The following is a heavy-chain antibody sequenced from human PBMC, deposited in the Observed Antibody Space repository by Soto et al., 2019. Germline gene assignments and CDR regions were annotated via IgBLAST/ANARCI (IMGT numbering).Heavy chain of an antibody. D-gene: IGHD2-2*01. CDR2: IYYSGST. CDR1: GGSISSGGYY. V-gene: IGHV4-31*03. CDR3: ARDRVVPAARLYYYYGMDV. Sequence: QVQLQESGPGLVKPSQTLSLTCTVSGGSISSGGYYWSWIRQHPGKGLEWSGYIYYSGSTYYNPSLKSRVTISVDTSKNQFSLKLSSVTAADTAVYYCARDRVVPAARLYYYYGMDVWGQGTTVTVSS. J-gene: IGHJ6*02.